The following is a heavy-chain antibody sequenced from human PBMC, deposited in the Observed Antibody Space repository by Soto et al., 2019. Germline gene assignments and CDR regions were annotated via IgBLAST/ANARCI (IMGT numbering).Heavy chain of an antibody. D-gene: IGHD3-10*01. CDR1: GFTFSSYE. CDR3: ARGNGVRSRSSYWYFDL. Sequence: GSLRLSCAASGFTFSSYEMNWVRQAPGKGLEWVSYISSSGSTIYYADSVKGRFTISRDNAKNSLYLQMNSLRAEDTAVYYCARGNGVRSRSSYWYFDLWGRGTLVTVSS. V-gene: IGHV3-48*03. CDR2: ISSSGSTI. J-gene: IGHJ2*01.